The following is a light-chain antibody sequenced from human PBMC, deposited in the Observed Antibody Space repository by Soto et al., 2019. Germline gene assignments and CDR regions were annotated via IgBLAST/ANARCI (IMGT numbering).Light chain of an antibody. CDR3: QQYNLWSSGT. CDR2: GAS. CDR1: QSVTTN. Sequence: EIVMTQSPGTLSVSPGERVTLSCRASQSVTTNLAWYQQKPGQVPRLLIYGASNRATGIPARFSGSGSGTEFTLTISSLQSEDLAIYYCQQYNLWSSGTFGQGTRLEIK. J-gene: IGKJ5*01. V-gene: IGKV3-15*01.